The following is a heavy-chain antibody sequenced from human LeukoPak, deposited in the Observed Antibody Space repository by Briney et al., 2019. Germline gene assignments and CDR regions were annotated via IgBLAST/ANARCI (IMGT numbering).Heavy chain of an antibody. J-gene: IGHJ3*02. V-gene: IGHV3-33*06. D-gene: IGHD3-22*01. CDR1: GFTFSSYG. Sequence: GGSLRLSCAASGFTFSSYGMHWVRQAPGKGLEWVAVIWYDGSNKYYADSVKGRFTISRDNSKNTLYLQMNSLRAEDTAVYYCAKGAGNYYDSSGYYYEDAFDIWGQGTMVTVSS. CDR3: AKGAGNYYDSSGYYYEDAFDI. CDR2: IWYDGSNK.